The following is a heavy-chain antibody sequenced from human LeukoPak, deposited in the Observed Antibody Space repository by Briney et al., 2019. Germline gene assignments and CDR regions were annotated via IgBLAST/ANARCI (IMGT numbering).Heavy chain of an antibody. CDR1: GFTFSIYS. V-gene: IGHV3-21*01. J-gene: IGHJ4*02. CDR2: ISSSSSYI. D-gene: IGHD2-2*02. Sequence: PGGSLRLSCAAYGFTFSIYSMNWVRQARGKGLEWVSSISSSSSYIYYADSVKGRFTISRDNAKNSLYLQMNSLRAEDTAVYYCARVDRFPDIVVVPAAIGYWGQGTLVTVSS. CDR3: ARVDRFPDIVVVPAAIGY.